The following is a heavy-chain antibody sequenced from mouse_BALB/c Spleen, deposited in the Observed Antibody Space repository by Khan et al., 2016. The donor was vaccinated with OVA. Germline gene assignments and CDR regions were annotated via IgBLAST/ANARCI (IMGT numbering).Heavy chain of an antibody. CDR3: TXIYRSDFDY. CDR1: GYSFTGYF. CDR2: INPHIGET. V-gene: IGHV1-20*02. D-gene: IGHD1-1*01. Sequence: VQLKQSGPELVKPGTSVKISCKASGYSFTGYFMNWVMQSHGKSLEWIGRINPHIGETFYNQKFKGKATLTVDESSSTAHMELRSLASEDSAVYYCTXIYRSDFDYWGQGTTLTVSS. J-gene: IGHJ2*01.